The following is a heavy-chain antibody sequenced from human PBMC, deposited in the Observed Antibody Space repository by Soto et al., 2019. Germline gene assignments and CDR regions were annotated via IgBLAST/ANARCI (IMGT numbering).Heavy chain of an antibody. J-gene: IGHJ4*02. V-gene: IGHV4-31*03. CDR3: ARATGGLNYFAY. CDR1: GVSIRSGGYY. CDR2: FYYNGNN. Sequence: PSETLSLTCTVSGVSIRSGGYYWSWIRQHPGKGLEWIGYFYYNGNNFYNPSLKGRLSISGDTSKNQFSLNLSSVTAADTAVYYCARATGGLNYFAYWGQGTPVPVSS. D-gene: IGHD4-17*01.